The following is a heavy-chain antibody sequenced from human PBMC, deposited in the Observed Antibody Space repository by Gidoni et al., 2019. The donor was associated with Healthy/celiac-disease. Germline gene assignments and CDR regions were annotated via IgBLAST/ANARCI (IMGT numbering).Heavy chain of an antibody. CDR2: ISGSGGST. V-gene: IGHV3-23*04. Sequence: EVQLVESGGGLVQPGGSLRLSCAASGFPFSSYAMGWVRQAPGRGLEWVSAISGSGGSTYYADSVKGRFTISRDNSKNTLYLQMNSLRAEDTAVYYCAKDIPASIVVVVAATIWGQGTLVTVSS. D-gene: IGHD2-15*01. CDR1: GFPFSSYA. CDR3: AKDIPASIVVVVAATI. J-gene: IGHJ4*02.